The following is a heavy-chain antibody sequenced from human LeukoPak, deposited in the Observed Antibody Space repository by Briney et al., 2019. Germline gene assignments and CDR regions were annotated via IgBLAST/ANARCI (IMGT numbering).Heavy chain of an antibody. CDR1: GFTFSSYT. CDR3: ARDGYYDFWSGLYYYYYGMDV. Sequence: GGSLRLSCAASGFTFSSYTMSWVRQAPGKGLEWVSTITTSGGSTYYADSVKGRFTISRDNAKNSLYLQMNSLRAEDTAVYYCARDGYYDFWSGLYYYYYGMDVWGQGTTVTVSS. J-gene: IGHJ6*02. V-gene: IGHV3-21*01. CDR2: ITTSGGST. D-gene: IGHD3-3*01.